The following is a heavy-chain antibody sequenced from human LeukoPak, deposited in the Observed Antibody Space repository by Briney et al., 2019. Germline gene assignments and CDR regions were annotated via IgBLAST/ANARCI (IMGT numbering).Heavy chain of an antibody. CDR3: ARGGGSYYDTSGYYYLAGY. J-gene: IGHJ4*02. Sequence: GGSLRLSCVVSGFTFSSYGMNWVRQAPGKGLEWVANIKQDGSEKYYVDSVKGRFTISRDNAKNSLHLQMNSLRAEDTAVYYCARGGGSYYDTSGYYYLAGYWGQGTLVTVSS. CDR2: IKQDGSEK. V-gene: IGHV3-7*01. D-gene: IGHD3-22*01. CDR1: GFTFSSYG.